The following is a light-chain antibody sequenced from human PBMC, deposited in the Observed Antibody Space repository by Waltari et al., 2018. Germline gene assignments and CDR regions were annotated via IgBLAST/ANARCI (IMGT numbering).Light chain of an antibody. CDR3: QHYLRLPVT. Sequence: EIVLTQSPGPLPLSLGDRASLPCRASQSVSRSLAWYLQKLVQAPRFLIYGASTRPTGIPARFSGSGSGTDFSLTISRLEPDDFAVYYCQHYLRLPVTFGQGTTVEI. J-gene: IGKJ1*01. CDR1: QSVSRS. V-gene: IGKV3-20*01. CDR2: GAS.